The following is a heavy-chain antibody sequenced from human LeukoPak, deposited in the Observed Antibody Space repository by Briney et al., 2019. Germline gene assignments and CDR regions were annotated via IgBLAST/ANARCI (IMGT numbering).Heavy chain of an antibody. Sequence: ASETLSLTCTVSGGSISSYYWSWIRQPPGKGLEWIGYIYYSGSTNYNPSLKSRVTISVDTSKNQFSLKLSSVTAADTAVYYCERGRKGSSGAFDIWGQGTMVTVSS. CDR3: ERGRKGSSGAFDI. CDR1: GGSISSYY. V-gene: IGHV4-59*01. J-gene: IGHJ3*02. CDR2: IYYSGST. D-gene: IGHD1-26*01.